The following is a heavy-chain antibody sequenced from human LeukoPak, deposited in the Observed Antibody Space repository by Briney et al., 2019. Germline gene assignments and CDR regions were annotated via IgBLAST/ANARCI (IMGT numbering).Heavy chain of an antibody. CDR1: GFIFNDYA. Sequence: GGSLRLSCAASGFIFNDYAMSWVRQVPGKGLECVSVISASGGKTYYADSVKGRFSISRDTSKTTISLQMNSLRVEDSAVYYCAKWTRTTLFRGDRARFDSWGQGTLVTVSS. J-gene: IGHJ4*02. V-gene: IGHV3-23*01. CDR3: AKWTRTTLFRGDRARFDS. D-gene: IGHD3-10*01. CDR2: ISASGGKT.